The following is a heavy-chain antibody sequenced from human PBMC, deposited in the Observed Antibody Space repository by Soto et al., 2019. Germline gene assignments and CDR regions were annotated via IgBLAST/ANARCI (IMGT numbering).Heavy chain of an antibody. D-gene: IGHD3-3*01. CDR1: GGSISSYY. Sequence: PSETLSLTCTVSGGSISSYYWSWIRQPPGKGLEWIGYIYYSGSTNYNPSLKSRVTISVDTSKNQFSLKLSSVTAADTAVYYCARPIFGVTGWFDPWGQGTLVTVSS. CDR2: IYYSGST. CDR3: ARPIFGVTGWFDP. J-gene: IGHJ5*02. V-gene: IGHV4-59*01.